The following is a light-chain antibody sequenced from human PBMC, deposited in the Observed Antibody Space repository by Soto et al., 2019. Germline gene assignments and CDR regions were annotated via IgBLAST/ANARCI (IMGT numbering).Light chain of an antibody. CDR1: QSVSSSY. V-gene: IGKV3-20*01. CDR2: GAS. Sequence: EIVFTQSPGTLSFSPGERATLSCRASQSVSSSYLAWYQQRPGQAPRLLIYGASNRATGIPDRFGGSGSGTDFNLTISRLEPEDFAVYYCQQYGNSPLYSVGQGTKVDIK. J-gene: IGKJ2*03. CDR3: QQYGNSPLYS.